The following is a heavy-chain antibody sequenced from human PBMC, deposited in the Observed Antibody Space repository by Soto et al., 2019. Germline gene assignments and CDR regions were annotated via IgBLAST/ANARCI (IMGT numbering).Heavy chain of an antibody. V-gene: IGHV3-13*01. CDR2: IDTAGDT. CDR1: GFTFSSYD. D-gene: IGHD2-15*01. CDR3: VREGLCSGGACFDP. J-gene: IGHJ5*02. Sequence: LRLSCAASGFTFSSYDIHWVRQATGKGLEWVAGIDTAGDTYYSDSVKGRFTISRENDKKSLYLQVNSLRAEDTAMYFCVREGLCSGGACFDPWGQGTQVTVSS.